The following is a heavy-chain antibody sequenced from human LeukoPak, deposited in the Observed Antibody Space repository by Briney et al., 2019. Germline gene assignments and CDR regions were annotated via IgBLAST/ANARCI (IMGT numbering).Heavy chain of an antibody. V-gene: IGHV4-39*07. CDR3: ARSDYSSSWYGSGWFDP. CDR1: GGSISSSSYY. CDR2: IYYSGGT. Sequence: PSETLSLTCTVSGGSISSSSYYWGWIRQPPGKGLEWIGSIYYSGGTYYNPSLKSRVTISVDTSKNQFSLKLSSVTAADTAVYYCARSDYSSSWYGSGWFDPWGQGTLVTVSS. D-gene: IGHD6-13*01. J-gene: IGHJ5*02.